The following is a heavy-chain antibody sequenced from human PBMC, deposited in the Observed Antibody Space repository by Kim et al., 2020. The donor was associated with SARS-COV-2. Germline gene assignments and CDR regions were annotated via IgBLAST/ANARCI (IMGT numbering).Heavy chain of an antibody. J-gene: IGHJ4*02. D-gene: IGHD6-6*01. V-gene: IGHV4-30-2*01. Sequence: SETLSLTCAVSGGSISSCGYSWSWIRQPPGKGLEWIGYIYHSGSTYYNPSLKSRVTISVDRSKNQFSLKLSSVTAADTAVYYCARVRGSSLDYWGQGTLVTVSS. CDR2: IYHSGST. CDR3: ARVRGSSLDY. CDR1: GGSISSCGYS.